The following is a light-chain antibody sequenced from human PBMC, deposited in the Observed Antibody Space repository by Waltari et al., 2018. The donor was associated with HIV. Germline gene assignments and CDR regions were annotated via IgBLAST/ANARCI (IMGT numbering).Light chain of an antibody. J-gene: IGLJ2*01. CDR2: EAT. CDR3: SSFANRDGFYVL. Sequence: QSALTQPPSASGSPGQSVTLSCTGTNSDIGTYDYVSWYQQHPGKAPKLVISEATKRPSGVSDRFSGSKSGNTAFLTVSGLQAEDEADYYCSSFANRDGFYVLFGGGTRLTVL. V-gene: IGLV2-8*01. CDR1: NSDIGTYDY.